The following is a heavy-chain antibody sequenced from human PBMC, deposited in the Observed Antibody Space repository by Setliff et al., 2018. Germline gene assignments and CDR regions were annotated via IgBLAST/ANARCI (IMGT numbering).Heavy chain of an antibody. CDR1: GYSISSGYY. CDR3: ARDAYDSSGYYYYYYYGTDV. J-gene: IGHJ6*02. D-gene: IGHD3-22*01. V-gene: IGHV4-38-2*02. Sequence: ASETLSLTCTVSGYSISSGYYWGWIRQPPGKGLEWIGSIYHSGSTYYNPSLKSRVTISVDTSKNQFSLKLSSVTAADTAVYYCARDAYDSSGYYYYYYYGTDVWGQGTTVTVSS. CDR2: IYHSGST.